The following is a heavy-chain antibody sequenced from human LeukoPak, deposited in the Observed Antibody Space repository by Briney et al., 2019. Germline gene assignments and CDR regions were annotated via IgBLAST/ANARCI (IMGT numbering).Heavy chain of an antibody. Sequence: PSETLSLTCTVSGGSISSSSYYWGWIRQPPGKGLEWIGSIYYSGSTYYNPSLKSRVTISVDTSKDQFSLKLSPVTAADTAVYYCARHRYGSGSFDYWGQGTLVTVSS. CDR1: GGSISSSSYY. CDR2: IYYSGST. J-gene: IGHJ4*02. D-gene: IGHD3-10*01. CDR3: ARHRYGSGSFDY. V-gene: IGHV4-39*01.